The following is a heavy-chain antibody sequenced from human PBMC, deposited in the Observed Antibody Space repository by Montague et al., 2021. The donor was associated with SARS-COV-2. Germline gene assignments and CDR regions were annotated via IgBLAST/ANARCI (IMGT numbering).Heavy chain of an antibody. CDR1: GGSVSSATGY. J-gene: IGHJ4*02. D-gene: IGHD3-10*01. CDR3: VRGFWYYSRGASLGNFDS. V-gene: IGHV4-61*01. Sequence: SETLSLTCIVSGGSVSSATGYWSWISQPPGKGLEWIGYIHYSGTTSYKSSLKSRVSLSLDTSKNQFSLNLTSVTAADTAVYHCVRGFWYYSRGASLGNFDSWGQGTLVTVSS. CDR2: IHYSGTT.